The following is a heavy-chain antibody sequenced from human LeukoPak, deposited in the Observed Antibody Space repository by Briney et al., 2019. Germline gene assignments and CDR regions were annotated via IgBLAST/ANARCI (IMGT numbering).Heavy chain of an antibody. CDR3: ARARDGATMIVVVDYFDY. Sequence: SETLSLTCTVSGGSISSSSYYWGWIRQPPGKGLEWIGRIYYSGSTYYNPSLKSRVTISVDTSKNQFSLKLSSVTAADTAVYYCARARDGATMIVVVDYFDYWGQGTLVTVSS. CDR2: IYYSGST. J-gene: IGHJ4*02. CDR1: GGSISSSSYY. D-gene: IGHD3-22*01. V-gene: IGHV4-39*01.